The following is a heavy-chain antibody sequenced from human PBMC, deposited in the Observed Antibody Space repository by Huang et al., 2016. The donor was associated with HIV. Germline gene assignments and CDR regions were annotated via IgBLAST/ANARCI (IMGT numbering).Heavy chain of an antibody. CDR2: IRFDGSNK. CDR1: GFTFRTYG. V-gene: IGHV3-30*02. J-gene: IGHJ6*03. CDR3: AKDSSRVSNWYGEENYYMDV. Sequence: QVQLVESGGGVVQPGGSLGLSCAASGFTFRTYGIHWVRQAPGKGLEWVACIRFDGSNKYYADSVKGRFTISRDNSKNTLYLQMNSLGAEDTAVYYCAKDSSRVSNWYGEENYYMDVWGNGTTVTVSS. D-gene: IGHD3-10*01.